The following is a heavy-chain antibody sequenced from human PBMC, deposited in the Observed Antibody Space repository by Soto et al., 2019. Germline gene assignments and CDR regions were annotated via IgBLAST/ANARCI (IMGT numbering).Heavy chain of an antibody. V-gene: IGHV3-21*01. Sequence: GGSLRLSSAASGFSFSSYSMNWVRQAPGKGLEWVSSISSSSSYIYYADSVKGRFTISRDNAKNSLYLQMNSLRAEDTAVYYCAYGSGNDAFDIWGQGTMVTVSS. D-gene: IGHD3-10*01. J-gene: IGHJ3*02. CDR2: ISSSSSYI. CDR3: AYGSGNDAFDI. CDR1: GFSFSSYS.